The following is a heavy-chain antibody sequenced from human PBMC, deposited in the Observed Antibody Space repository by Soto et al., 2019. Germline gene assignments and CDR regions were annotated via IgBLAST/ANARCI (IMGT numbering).Heavy chain of an antibody. CDR2: IWYDGSKE. CDR1: GFTFSSYG. V-gene: IGHV3-33*01. Sequence: PVGSLRLSCAASGFTFSSYGMHWVRQAPGKGLEWVSVIWYDGSKEFQADSVKGRFTISRDNTKNTLYLQMNSLRAEDTAVYFCARGLFFDWISYYFYYGMDVWGQGTTVTVSS. CDR3: ARGLFFDWISYYFYYGMDV. D-gene: IGHD3-9*01. J-gene: IGHJ6*02.